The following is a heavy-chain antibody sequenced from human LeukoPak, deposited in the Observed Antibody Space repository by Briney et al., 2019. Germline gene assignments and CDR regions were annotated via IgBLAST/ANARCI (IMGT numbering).Heavy chain of an antibody. Sequence: PGGSLRLSCAASGFTFNSYSMNWVRQAPGQGLEWVSYSSSSSSTIYYADSVKGRFTISRDNAKNSLYLQMNSMRDEDTAVYYCARDRGASGSYYGDYWGQGILVTVSS. V-gene: IGHV3-48*02. D-gene: IGHD3-10*01. CDR1: GFTFNSYS. CDR3: ARDRGASGSYYGDY. J-gene: IGHJ4*02. CDR2: SSSSSSTI.